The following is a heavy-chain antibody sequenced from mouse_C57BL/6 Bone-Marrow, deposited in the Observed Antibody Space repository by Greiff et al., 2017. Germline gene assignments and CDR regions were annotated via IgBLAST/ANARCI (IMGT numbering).Heavy chain of an antibody. Sequence: EVKLMESGAELVRPGASVKLSCTASGFNIKDDYMHWVKQRPEQGLEWIGWIDPENGDTPYASQFQGKATITADTSSNTAYLQLSSLESEDTAVYYWTGFAYWGQGTLVTVSA. CDR2: IDPENGDT. CDR3: TGFAY. V-gene: IGHV14-4*01. J-gene: IGHJ3*01. CDR1: GFNIKDDY.